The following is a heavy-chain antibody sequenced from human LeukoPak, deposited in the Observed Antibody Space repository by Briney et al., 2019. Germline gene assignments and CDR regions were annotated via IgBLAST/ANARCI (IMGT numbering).Heavy chain of an antibody. D-gene: IGHD3-9*01. CDR1: GFTSDDYA. CDR3: AKDKYDILTGEFDY. J-gene: IGHJ4*02. Sequence: GGSLRLSCAASGFTSDDYAMHWVRQAPGKGLEWVSGISWNSGSIGYADSVKGRFTISRDNAKNSLYLQMNSLSAEDTALYYCAKDKYDILTGEFDYWGQGTLVTVSS. V-gene: IGHV3-9*02. CDR2: ISWNSGSI.